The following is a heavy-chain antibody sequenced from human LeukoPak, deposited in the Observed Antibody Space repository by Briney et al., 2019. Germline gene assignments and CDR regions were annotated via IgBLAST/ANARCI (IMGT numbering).Heavy chain of an antibody. CDR1: GYTFTGYY. CDR2: IIPIFGTA. D-gene: IGHD2-15*01. CDR3: ARDKGYCSGGSCYWFDY. V-gene: IGHV1-69*05. J-gene: IGHJ4*02. Sequence: SVKVSCKASGYTFTGYYMHWVRQAPGQGLEWMGGIIPIFGTANYAQKFQGRVTITTDESTSTAYMELSSLRSGDTAVYYCARDKGYCSGGSCYWFDYWGQGTLVTVSS.